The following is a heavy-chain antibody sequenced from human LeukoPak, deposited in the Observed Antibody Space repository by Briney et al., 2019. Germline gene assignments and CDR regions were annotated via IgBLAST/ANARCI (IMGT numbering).Heavy chain of an antibody. CDR2: IYTSGST. CDR3: ARAGTTVKYYYYYYMDV. D-gene: IGHD4-17*01. CDR1: GGSISSYY. Sequence: SETLSLTCTVSGGSISSYYWSWIRQPAGKGLEWIGRIYTSGSTNYNPSLKSRVTMSVDTSNNQFSLKLSSVSAADTAVYYCARAGTTVKYYYYYYMDVWGKGTTVTVSS. V-gene: IGHV4-4*07. J-gene: IGHJ6*03.